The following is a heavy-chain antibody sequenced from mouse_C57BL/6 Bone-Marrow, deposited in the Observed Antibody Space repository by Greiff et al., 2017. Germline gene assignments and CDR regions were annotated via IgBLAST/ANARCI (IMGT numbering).Heavy chain of an antibody. J-gene: IGHJ3*01. D-gene: IGHD2-4*01. CDR2: IDPENGDT. Sequence: VQLKQSGAELVRPGASVKLSCTASGFNIKDDYMHWVKQRPEQGLEWIGWIDPENGDTEYASKFQGKATITADTSSNTAYLQLSSLTSEDTAVYYCTTGIYYDPLFAYWGQGTLVTVSA. V-gene: IGHV14-4*01. CDR3: TTGIYYDPLFAY. CDR1: GFNIKDDY.